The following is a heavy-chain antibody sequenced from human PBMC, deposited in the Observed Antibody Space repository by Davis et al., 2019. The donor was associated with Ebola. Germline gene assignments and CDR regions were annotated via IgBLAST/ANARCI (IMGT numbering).Heavy chain of an antibody. CDR3: ARSQHRYIAVAGLDY. J-gene: IGHJ4*02. CDR1: GYTFTSYD. CDR2: MNPNSGNT. D-gene: IGHD6-19*01. V-gene: IGHV1-8*01. Sequence: AASVKVSCKASGYTFTSYDINWVRQATGQGLEWMGWMNPNSGNTGYAQKFQGRVTMTRDTSTSTVYMELSSLRSEDTAVYYCARSQHRYIAVAGLDYWGQGTLVTVSS.